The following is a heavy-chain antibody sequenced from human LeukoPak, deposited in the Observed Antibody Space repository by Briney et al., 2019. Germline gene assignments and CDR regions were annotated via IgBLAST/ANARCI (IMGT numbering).Heavy chain of an antibody. CDR3: AKVRPSGYDYYFDY. Sequence: PGGSLRLSCAASGFSVSNDYTGWVRQAPGKGLEWISVIYSGSNTYYADSVKGRFAISRDNSKNTLYLLMNSLRAEDTAVYYCAKVRPSGYDYYFDYWGQGTLVTVSS. J-gene: IGHJ4*02. CDR2: IYSGSNT. D-gene: IGHD5-12*01. V-gene: IGHV3-53*01. CDR1: GFSVSNDY.